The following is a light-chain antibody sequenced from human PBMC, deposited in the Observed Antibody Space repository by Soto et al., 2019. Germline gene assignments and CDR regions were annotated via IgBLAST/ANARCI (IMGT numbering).Light chain of an antibody. V-gene: IGKV3-20*01. CDR3: QQYGSSGT. J-gene: IGKJ1*01. CDR1: QSVSSSY. CDR2: AAS. Sequence: EIVLAQSPGNPSRSPGERSTLSFTASQSVSSSYLAWYQQQLGQAPRLLIYAASNRATGIPDRFSGSGSGTDFTPTISRLEPEDFAVYYCQQYGSSGTFGQGTKVDIK.